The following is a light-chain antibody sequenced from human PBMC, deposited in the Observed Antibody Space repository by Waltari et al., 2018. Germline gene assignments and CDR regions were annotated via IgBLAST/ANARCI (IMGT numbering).Light chain of an antibody. CDR1: GTHVAGVEP. J-gene: IGLJ3*02. Sequence: QSALTQPPSASGSPGRSITISCTGIGTHVAGVEPVFWYQKHPGKAPKLLIYEVTKRPSGVPDRFSGSKSDNTASLAVSGLQAEDEADYYCSSYAGGSSLMFGGGTKLTVL. V-gene: IGLV2-8*01. CDR3: SSYAGGSSLM. CDR2: EVT.